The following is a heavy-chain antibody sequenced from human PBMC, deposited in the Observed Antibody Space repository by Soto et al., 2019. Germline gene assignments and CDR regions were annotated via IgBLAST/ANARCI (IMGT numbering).Heavy chain of an antibody. CDR1: GFTFSSYA. V-gene: IGHV3-30-3*01. CDR3: ARDGSDCSSTSCYPDY. J-gene: IGHJ4*02. Sequence: QVQLVESGGGVVQPGRSLRLSCAASGFTFSSYAMHWVRQAPGKGLEWVAVISYDRSNKYYADSVKGRFTISRDNSKNTVYLQMKRLRAEDTAVYYCARDGSDCSSTSCYPDYWGQGTLVTVSS. CDR2: ISYDRSNK. D-gene: IGHD2-2*01.